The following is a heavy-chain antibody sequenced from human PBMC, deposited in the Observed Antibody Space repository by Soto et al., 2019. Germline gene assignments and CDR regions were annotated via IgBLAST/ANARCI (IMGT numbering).Heavy chain of an antibody. D-gene: IGHD2-15*01. Sequence: QVQLQESGPGLVQPSETLSLTCTVSGASVSSSSYYWSWIRQPLGKGLEWIAYVYYTGSTNYSPSLKSRVPLSMDTSKNQFSLKLNSVTAADSVVYYCARSGYCSGGSCSFNWFDPWGQGTLVTVSS. CDR3: ARSGYCSGGSCSFNWFDP. J-gene: IGHJ5*02. CDR2: VYYTGST. V-gene: IGHV4-61*01. CDR1: GASVSSSSYY.